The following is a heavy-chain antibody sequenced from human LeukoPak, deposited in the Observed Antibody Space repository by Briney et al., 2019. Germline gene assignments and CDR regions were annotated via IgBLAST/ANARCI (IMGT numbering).Heavy chain of an antibody. CDR2: INAGNGNT. CDR1: GYTFTVYY. V-gene: IGHV1-3*03. Sequence: ASVKVSFKASGYTFTVYYMRWVRQAPGQRLEGMGWINAGNGNTKYSQEFQGRVTITRDTSASTAYMELSSLRSEDMAVYYCARAGDSSSYYFDYWGQGTLVTVSS. CDR3: ARAGDSSSYYFDY. D-gene: IGHD2-2*01. J-gene: IGHJ4*02.